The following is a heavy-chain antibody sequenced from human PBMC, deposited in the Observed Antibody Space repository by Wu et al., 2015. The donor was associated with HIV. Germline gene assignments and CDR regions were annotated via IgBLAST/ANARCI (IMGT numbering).Heavy chain of an antibody. CDR2: INPSSGST. Sequence: QVQLVQSGAEVKKPGASVKVSCGTSGYTFTNYYIHWVRQAPGHGLEWMAWINPSSGSTIFAEAFEGRLTVTTDTSLKTVYMELESLTSRDTAMYFCARDATPITTEFDFWGQGTLITVSS. D-gene: IGHD4-11*01. J-gene: IGHJ4*02. CDR3: ARDATPITTEFDF. V-gene: IGHV1-2*02. CDR1: GYTFTNYY.